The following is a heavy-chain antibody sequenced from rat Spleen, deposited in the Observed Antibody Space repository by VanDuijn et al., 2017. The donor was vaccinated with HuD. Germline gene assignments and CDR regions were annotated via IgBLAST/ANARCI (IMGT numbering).Heavy chain of an antibody. CDR2: IIYDGSNT. D-gene: IGHD1-1*01. CDR3: ARHKLLQWDWYFDF. Sequence: EVQLVESGGGLVPPGRSLELSCAASGFTFSDYTMAWVRQAPKKGLEWVAAIIYDGSNTFYRDSVKGRFTISRDNAKSTLYLQMDSLRSEDTATYYCARHKLLQWDWYFDFWGPGTMVTVSS. CDR1: GFTFSDYT. V-gene: IGHV5S10*01. J-gene: IGHJ1*01.